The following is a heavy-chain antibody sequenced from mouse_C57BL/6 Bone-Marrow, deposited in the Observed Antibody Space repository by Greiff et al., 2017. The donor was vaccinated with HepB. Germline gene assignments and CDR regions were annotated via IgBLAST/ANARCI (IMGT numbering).Heavy chain of an antibody. CDR1: GYTFTSYW. D-gene: IGHD1-1*01. Sequence: EVQLQQSGTVLARPGASVKMSCKTSGYTFTSYWMHWVKQRPGQGLEWIGAIYPGNSDTSYNQTFKGKAKLTAVPSASTAYMELSSLTNADSAVYYCTGDYYGSSPHYFDYWGQGTTLTVSS. J-gene: IGHJ2*01. CDR2: IYPGNSDT. CDR3: TGDYYGSSPHYFDY. V-gene: IGHV1-5*01.